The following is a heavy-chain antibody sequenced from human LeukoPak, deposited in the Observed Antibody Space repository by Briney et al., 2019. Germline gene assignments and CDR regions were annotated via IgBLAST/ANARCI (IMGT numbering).Heavy chain of an antibody. Sequence: TGGSLRLSCTGSGFTFSTYAMHWVRQGPGKGLEWVAVISYDGSNKFYADSVKGRFTISRDNSKNTLYLQMSSLSAEDSAVYYCARTTTPHYYGSGSYALGYWGQGTPVTVPS. V-gene: IGHV3-30-3*01. D-gene: IGHD3-10*01. CDR3: ARTTTPHYYGSGSYALGY. J-gene: IGHJ4*02. CDR2: ISYDGSNK. CDR1: GFTFSTYA.